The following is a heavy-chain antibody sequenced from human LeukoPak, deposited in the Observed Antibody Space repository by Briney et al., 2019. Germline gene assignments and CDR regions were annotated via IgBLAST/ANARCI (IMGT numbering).Heavy chain of an antibody. CDR1: GFTFSSYG. Sequence: GGSLRLSCAASGFTFSSYGMHWVRQAPGKGLEWVAVISYDGSNKYYADSVKGRFTISRDNSKNTLYLQMNSLRAEDTAVYYSAKPSITIFGVVINHFDYWGQGTLVTVSS. J-gene: IGHJ4*02. V-gene: IGHV3-30*18. CDR2: ISYDGSNK. CDR3: AKPSITIFGVVINHFDY. D-gene: IGHD3-3*01.